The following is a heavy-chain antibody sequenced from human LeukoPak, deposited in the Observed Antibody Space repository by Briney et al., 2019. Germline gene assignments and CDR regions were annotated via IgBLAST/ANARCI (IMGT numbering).Heavy chain of an antibody. Sequence: SETLSLTCTVSGASITSYYWSWIRQPAGKGLEWIGRFYTSGSTNYNPSLKSRVTMSVDTSKNQFSLKLSSVTAADTAVYYCASHSGGSPYYYYMDVWGKGTTVTVSS. V-gene: IGHV4-4*07. CDR1: GASITSYY. J-gene: IGHJ6*03. D-gene: IGHD6-19*01. CDR3: ASHSGGSPYYYYMDV. CDR2: FYTSGST.